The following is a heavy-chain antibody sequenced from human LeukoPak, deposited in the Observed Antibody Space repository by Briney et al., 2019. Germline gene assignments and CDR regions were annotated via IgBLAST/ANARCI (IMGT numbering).Heavy chain of an antibody. J-gene: IGHJ4*02. D-gene: IGHD3-9*01. Sequence: GSLRLSCATSGFTFSSYWIHWVRQAPGKGLEWVSAISGSGGSTYYADSVKGRFTISRDNSKNTLYLQMNSLRAEDTAVYYCAKRYYDILTGRYSHFDYWGQGTLVTVSS. CDR1: GFTFSSYW. V-gene: IGHV3-23*01. CDR3: AKRYYDILTGRYSHFDY. CDR2: ISGSGGST.